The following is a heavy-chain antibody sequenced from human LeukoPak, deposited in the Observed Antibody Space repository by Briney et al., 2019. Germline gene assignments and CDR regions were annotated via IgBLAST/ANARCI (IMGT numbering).Heavy chain of an antibody. D-gene: IGHD3-16*01. J-gene: IGHJ3*02. CDR2: ISGSGVST. V-gene: IGHV3-23*01. Sequence: GGSLRLSCAASGFRFSSYAMSWVRQAPGKGLEWVSAISGSGVSTYYADSVKGRFTVSRDNSKNTLYLQMSSLRAEDTAIYYCARDLGSWPHVTLDIWGHGTLVTVSS. CDR1: GFRFSSYA. CDR3: ARDLGSWPHVTLDI.